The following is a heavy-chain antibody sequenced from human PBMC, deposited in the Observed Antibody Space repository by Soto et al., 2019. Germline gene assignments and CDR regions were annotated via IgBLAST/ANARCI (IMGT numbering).Heavy chain of an antibody. Sequence: GGSMRLSCAASGFTFSSYWMSWVRQATGKGLEWVANIKQDGSEKYYVDSVKGRFTISRDNAKNSLYLQMNSLRAEDTAVYYCAREARYYDFWSGYYLDYWGQGT. CDR2: IKQDGSEK. V-gene: IGHV3-7*01. CDR1: GFTFSSYW. J-gene: IGHJ4*02. CDR3: AREARYYDFWSGYYLDY. D-gene: IGHD3-3*01.